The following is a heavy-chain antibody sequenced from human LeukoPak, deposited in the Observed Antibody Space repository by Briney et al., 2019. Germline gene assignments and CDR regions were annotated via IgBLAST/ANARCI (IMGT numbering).Heavy chain of an antibody. V-gene: IGHV3-21*01. D-gene: IGHD1-26*01. Sequence: GGSLRLSCAASGFTFSSYSMNWVRQAPGKGLEWVSSISSSSSYIYYADSVKGRFTISRDNAKNSLYLRMNSLRAEDTAVYYCASAPLVGATTGWFDPWGQGTLVTVSS. CDR1: GFTFSSYS. CDR2: ISSSSSYI. CDR3: ASAPLVGATTGWFDP. J-gene: IGHJ5*02.